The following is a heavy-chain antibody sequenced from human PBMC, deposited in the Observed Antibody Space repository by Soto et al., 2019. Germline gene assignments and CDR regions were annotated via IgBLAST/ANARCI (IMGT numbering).Heavy chain of an antibody. J-gene: IGHJ4*02. CDR2: ISGSGGST. CDR3: AKQLGSIVGVTNIPFDY. Sequence: EVQLLESGGDLVQPGGSLRLSCAASGFTFSSYAMSWVRQAPGKGLEWVSAISGSGGSTYYADSVKGRFTISRDNSKNTLYLQMNSLRAEDTAVYYCAKQLGSIVGVTNIPFDYWGQGTLVTVSS. CDR1: GFTFSSYA. D-gene: IGHD1-26*01. V-gene: IGHV3-23*01.